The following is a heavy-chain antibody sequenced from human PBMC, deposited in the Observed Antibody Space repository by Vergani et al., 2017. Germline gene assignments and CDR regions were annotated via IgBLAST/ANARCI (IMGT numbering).Heavy chain of an antibody. CDR3: GMYCSSPTCGTHPRVQNYGMDV. V-gene: IGHV3-20*04. D-gene: IGHD2-2*01. CDR2: INWNGGGT. J-gene: IGHJ6*02. CDR1: GFTFVDYG. Sequence: EVQLVESGGGVVRPGGSLRLSCAASGFTFVDYGMSWVRQAPGKGLEWVSGINWNGGGTGYADSVKGRFTISRDNAKNSLYLQMNSLRAEDTALYYCGMYCSSPTCGTHPRVQNYGMDVWGQGTTVTVSS.